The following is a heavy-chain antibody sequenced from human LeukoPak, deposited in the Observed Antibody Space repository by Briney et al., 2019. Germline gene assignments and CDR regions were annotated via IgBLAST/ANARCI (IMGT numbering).Heavy chain of an antibody. CDR2: INPHNGGT. Sequence: ASVKVSCKASGYTLTDYYIHWVRQAPGQGLEWVGWINPHNGGTSYVEKFQGRVTMTRDTSISTAYMELSSLRSDDTAIYFCARDRPDYDSSGYYYAPGREPVDVWGQGTMVTVSS. CDR1: GYTLTDYY. J-gene: IGHJ3*01. V-gene: IGHV1-2*02. D-gene: IGHD3-22*01. CDR3: ARDRPDYDSSGYYYAPGREPVDV.